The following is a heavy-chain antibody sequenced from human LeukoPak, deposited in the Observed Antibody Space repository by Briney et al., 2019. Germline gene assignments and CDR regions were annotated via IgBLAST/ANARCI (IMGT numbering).Heavy chain of an antibody. J-gene: IGHJ4*02. CDR2: INQSGNT. Sequence: SETLSLTCGVYGGSFSDVYWNWIRQPPGKELEWIGEINQSGNTNYNPSLRSRVSISVDTSKKQFSLRLSSVTAADTAVYYCARDGGRVVPAAHDFDYWGQGTLVTVSS. D-gene: IGHD2-2*01. CDR3: ARDGGRVVPAAHDFDY. CDR1: GGSFSDVY. V-gene: IGHV4-34*01.